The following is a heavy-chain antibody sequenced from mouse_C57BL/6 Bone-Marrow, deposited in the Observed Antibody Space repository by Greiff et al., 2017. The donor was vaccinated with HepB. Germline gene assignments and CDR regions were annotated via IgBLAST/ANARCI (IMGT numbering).Heavy chain of an antibody. J-gene: IGHJ1*03. CDR1: GFTFSDYG. CDR2: ISSGSSTI. V-gene: IGHV5-17*01. D-gene: IGHD2-2*01. Sequence: EVKLVESGGGLVKPGGSLKLSCAASGFTFSDYGMHWVRQAPEKGLEWVAYISSGSSTIYYADTVKGRFTITRDNAKNTLFLQMTSLRSEDTAMYYCARGDGDDVWYFDVWGTGTTVTVSS. CDR3: ARGDGDDVWYFDV.